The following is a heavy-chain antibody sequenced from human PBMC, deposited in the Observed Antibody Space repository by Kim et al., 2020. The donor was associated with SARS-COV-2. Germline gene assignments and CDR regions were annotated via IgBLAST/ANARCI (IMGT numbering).Heavy chain of an antibody. J-gene: IGHJ6*02. CDR2: IKQDGSEK. V-gene: IGHV3-7*01. D-gene: IGHD4-17*01. CDR3: ARDGSYGDKYYYYGMDV. CDR1: GFTFSSYW. Sequence: GGSLRLSCAASGFTFSSYWMSWVRQAPGKGLEWVANIKQDGSEKYYVDSVKGRFTISRDNAKNSLYLQMNSLRAEDTAVYYCARDGSYGDKYYYYGMDVWGQGTTVTVSS.